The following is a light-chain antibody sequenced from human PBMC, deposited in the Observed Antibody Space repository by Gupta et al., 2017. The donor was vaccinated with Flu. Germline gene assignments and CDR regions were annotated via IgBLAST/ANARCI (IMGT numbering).Light chain of an antibody. V-gene: IGKV3-15*01. J-gene: IGKJ1*01. Sequence: EIEMTQSPATRSVSPGERATISCRASQSVNSNLAWYQQKPGQTPRLLIIGASTRATGIPARFSGSGSGTEFTLAISSLQSEDFAVYYFQQYNNWPRTFGQGTKVEIK. CDR3: QQYNNWPRT. CDR1: QSVNSN. CDR2: GAS.